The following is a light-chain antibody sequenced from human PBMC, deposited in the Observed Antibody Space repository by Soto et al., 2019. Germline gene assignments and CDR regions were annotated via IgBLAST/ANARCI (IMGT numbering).Light chain of an antibody. J-gene: IGKJ1*01. CDR2: GAS. CDR1: QSVSSD. V-gene: IGKV3-15*01. CDR3: QQYNDWPGT. Sequence: EIVMTQSPATRSVSPGERATLSCRASQSVSSDLAWYQQKPDQAPRLLMYGASTRATGIPARFSGSGPGTEFTLTISSLQSEDFAVYYCQQYNDWPGTFGQGTKVEIK.